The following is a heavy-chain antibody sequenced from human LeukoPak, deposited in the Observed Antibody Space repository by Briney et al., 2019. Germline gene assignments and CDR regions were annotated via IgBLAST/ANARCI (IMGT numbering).Heavy chain of an antibody. V-gene: IGHV3-48*04. Sequence: PGGSLRLSCAASGFPFSRHNMNWVRQAPGKGLEWVSYISSLSSTIYYADSVKGRFTISRDNAKNSLYLRMNSLRAEDTAVYYCATDPAQNEYGDIDYWGQRALVTPSS. J-gene: IGHJ4*02. CDR1: GFPFSRHN. CDR3: ATDPAQNEYGDIDY. CDR2: ISSLSSTI. D-gene: IGHD4-17*01.